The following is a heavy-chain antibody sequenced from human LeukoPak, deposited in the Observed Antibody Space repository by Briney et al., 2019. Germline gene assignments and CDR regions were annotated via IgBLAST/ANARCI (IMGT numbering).Heavy chain of an antibody. D-gene: IGHD2-21*02. Sequence: PSETLSLTCTVSGGSINSDYWSWIRQSPGKGLEWIGHIYKRGSTNYNPSLKSRVTISVDTSKNQFSLKLSSVTAADTAVYYCARYCGGDCYSDAFDIWGQGTMVTVSS. CDR3: ARYCGGDCYSDAFDI. J-gene: IGHJ3*02. CDR2: IYKRGST. CDR1: GGSINSDY. V-gene: IGHV4-59*12.